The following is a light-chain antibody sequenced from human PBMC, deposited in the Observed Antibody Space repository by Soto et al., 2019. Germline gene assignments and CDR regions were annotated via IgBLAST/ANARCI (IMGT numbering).Light chain of an antibody. Sequence: EIVLTQSPGTLSLSPGERATISCRASQSVTTYLAWYQQKPGQAPRLLIYGASTRATGSPARFSGSGSGTEFTLTISSLQSEDFAVYYCQQYNNWPPWTFGQGTRLEI. J-gene: IGKJ5*01. V-gene: IGKV3-15*01. CDR3: QQYNNWPPWT. CDR2: GAS. CDR1: QSVTTY.